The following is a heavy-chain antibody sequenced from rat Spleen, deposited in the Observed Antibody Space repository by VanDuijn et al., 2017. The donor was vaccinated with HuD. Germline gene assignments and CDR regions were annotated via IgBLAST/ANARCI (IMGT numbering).Heavy chain of an antibody. CDR3: TTDSTVPFDY. J-gene: IGHJ2*01. Sequence: EVQVVESGGGIVQPGRSMKLSCAASGFTFSNYDMVWVRQAPTKGLKWVASISYDGSTPYYRDSVKGRFTISRDNAKSTLYLQMDSLRSEDTATYYCTTDSTVPFDYWGQGVMVTVSS. CDR2: ISYDGSTP. CDR1: GFTFSNYD. V-gene: IGHV5-20*01. D-gene: IGHD1-11*01.